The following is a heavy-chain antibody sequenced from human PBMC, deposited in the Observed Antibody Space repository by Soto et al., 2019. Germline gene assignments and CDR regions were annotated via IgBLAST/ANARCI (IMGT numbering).Heavy chain of an antibody. CDR1: GGSISSYY. J-gene: IGHJ6*02. D-gene: IGHD2-15*01. CDR3: ARDRVAQCYYGMDV. V-gene: IGHV4-59*01. Sequence: QVQLQESGPGLVKPSETLSLTCTVSGGSISSYYWSWIRQPPGKGLEWIGYIYYSGSTNYNPSLKSRVTISVDTSKNQFSLKLSSVTAADTAVYYCARDRVAQCYYGMDVWDQGTTVTVSS. CDR2: IYYSGST.